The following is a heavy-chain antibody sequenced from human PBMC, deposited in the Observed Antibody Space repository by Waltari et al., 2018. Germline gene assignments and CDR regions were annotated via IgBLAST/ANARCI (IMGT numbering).Heavy chain of an antibody. Sequence: EVQLVETGGVLIQPGGSLRLSCAASGFTVSSNYMSWVRQAPGKGLEWVSVIYSGGSTYYADSVKGRFTISRDNSKNTLYLQMNSLRAEDTAVYYCAREATAESYYFDYWGQGTLVTVSS. CDR1: GFTVSSNY. J-gene: IGHJ4*02. CDR3: AREATAESYYFDY. CDR2: IYSGGST. V-gene: IGHV3-53*02.